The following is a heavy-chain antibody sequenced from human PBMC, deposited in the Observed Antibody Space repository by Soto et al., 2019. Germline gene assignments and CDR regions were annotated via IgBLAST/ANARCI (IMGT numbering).Heavy chain of an antibody. CDR1: RGSVSSGGYS. D-gene: IGHD2-8*01. V-gene: IGHV4-30-2*01. J-gene: IGHJ5*02. CDR2: ISPSGSP. CDR3: TRGVLA. Sequence: QVQLQESGSRLVRPSQTLSLTCSVSRGSVSSGGYSWSWIRQAPGKGLEWIGFISPSGSPAYNPSLKSRVSISVDTSNNQISLESSSVTAADTAVYYCTRGVLAWGPGTLVTVSS.